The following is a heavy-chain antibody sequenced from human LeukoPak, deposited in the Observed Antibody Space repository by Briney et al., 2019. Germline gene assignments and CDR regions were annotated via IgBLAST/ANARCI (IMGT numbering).Heavy chain of an antibody. CDR1: GFTFDDYA. CDR3: AKGFPGYSSSWYYFDY. CDR2: ISWNSGSI. D-gene: IGHD6-13*01. J-gene: IGHJ4*02. V-gene: IGHV3-9*01. Sequence: GGSLRLSCAASGFTFDDYAMHWVRQAPGKGLEWVSGISWNSGSIGYADSVKGRFTISRDNAKNSLYLQMNSLRAEDTALYYCAKGFPGYSSSWYYFDYWGQGTLVTVSS.